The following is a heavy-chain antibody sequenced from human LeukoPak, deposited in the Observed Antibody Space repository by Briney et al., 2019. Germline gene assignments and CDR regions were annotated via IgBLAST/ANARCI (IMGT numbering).Heavy chain of an antibody. Sequence: SQTLSLTCTVSGGSISGGYYWSWFRRPPGEGLEWIGYIFQSGNTYYNPSVKSRVTISVDRSKNQFSLNLTSVTAADTAVYYCAREQTSLILVGAFDIWGQGTMVTVSS. J-gene: IGHJ3*02. CDR2: IFQSGNT. V-gene: IGHV4-30-2*01. D-gene: IGHD2-2*01. CDR3: AREQTSLILVGAFDI. CDR1: GGSISGGYY.